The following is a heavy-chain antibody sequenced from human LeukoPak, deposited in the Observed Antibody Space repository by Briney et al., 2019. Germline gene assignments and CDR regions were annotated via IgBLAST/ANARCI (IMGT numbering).Heavy chain of an antibody. CDR1: GFTFSSYA. V-gene: IGHV3-23*01. CDR3: AKYNWNLLVY. Sequence: PGGSLSLSCAASGFTFSSYAMSWVRQAPGKGLEWVSAISGSGGITYYADSVKGRFTISRDNSKNTLYLQMNSLRAEYTAVYYCAKYNWNLLVYWREATLVSVCS. J-gene: IGHJ4*02. D-gene: IGHD1-20*01. CDR2: ISGSGGIT.